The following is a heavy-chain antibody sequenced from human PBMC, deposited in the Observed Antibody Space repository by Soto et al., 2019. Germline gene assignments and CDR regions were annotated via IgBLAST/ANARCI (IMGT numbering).Heavy chain of an antibody. Sequence: SVKVSCKASGGTFSSYAISWVRQAPGQGLEWMGGIIPILGTANYAQKFQGRVTITADKSTSTAYMELSSQRSEDTAVYYCARGFGRNYYYGMDVWGQGTTVTVSS. CDR3: ARGFGRNYYYGMDV. J-gene: IGHJ6*02. V-gene: IGHV1-69*10. D-gene: IGHD3-3*01. CDR1: GGTFSSYA. CDR2: IIPILGTA.